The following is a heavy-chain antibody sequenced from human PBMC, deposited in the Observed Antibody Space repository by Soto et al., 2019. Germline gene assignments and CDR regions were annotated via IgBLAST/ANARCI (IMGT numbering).Heavy chain of an antibody. V-gene: IGHV4-59*01. Sequence: LSLTCTVSGGSISSYYWSWIRQPPGKGLEWIGYIYYGGSTNYNPSLKSRVTISVDTSKNQFSLKLSSVTAADTAVYYCARQAKGYLDYWGQGTLVTVSS. J-gene: IGHJ4*02. D-gene: IGHD3-16*02. CDR3: ARQAKGYLDY. CDR1: GGSISSYY. CDR2: IYYGGST.